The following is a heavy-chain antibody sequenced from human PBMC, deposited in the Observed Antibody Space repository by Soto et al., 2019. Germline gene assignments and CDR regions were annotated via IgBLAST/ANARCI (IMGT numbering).Heavy chain of an antibody. CDR2: INHSGST. J-gene: IGHJ6*02. Sequence: SETLSLTCAVYGGSFSGYYWSWIRQPPGKGLEWIGEINHSGSTNYNPSLKSRVTISVDTSKNQFSLKLSSVTAADTAVYYCARSARYCSSTSCYLYYYYGMDVWGQVTTVTVSS. V-gene: IGHV4-34*01. CDR3: ARSARYCSSTSCYLYYYYGMDV. D-gene: IGHD2-2*01. CDR1: GGSFSGYY.